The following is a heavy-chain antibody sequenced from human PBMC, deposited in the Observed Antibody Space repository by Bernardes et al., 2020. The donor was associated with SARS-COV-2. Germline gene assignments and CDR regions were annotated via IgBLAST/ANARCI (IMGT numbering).Heavy chain of an antibody. J-gene: IGHJ6*02. Sequence: GGSLRLSCAASGFSVGEYAMSWVRQAPGKGLEWVSGISCSGDITNYADALKGRFVISRDNAKKSLYLQMNSLRDEDTAVYYCARESACSSWSYGLDVWGQGTTVTVSS. CDR1: GFSVGEYA. CDR3: ARESACSSWSYGLDV. V-gene: IGHV3-23*01. CDR2: ISCSGDIT. D-gene: IGHD6-13*01.